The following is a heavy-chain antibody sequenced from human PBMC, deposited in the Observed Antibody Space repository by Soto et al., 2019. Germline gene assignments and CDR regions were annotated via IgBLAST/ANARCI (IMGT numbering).Heavy chain of an antibody. D-gene: IGHD5-18*01. J-gene: IGHJ4*02. CDR3: ATIPGGYSYGYFDY. Sequence: SETLSLTCAVSGGSISSSNWWSWVRQPPGKGLEWIGEIYHSGSTNYNPSLKSRVTISVDKSKNQFSLKLSSVTAADTAVYYCATIPGGYSYGYFDYWGQGTLVTVSS. V-gene: IGHV4-4*02. CDR2: IYHSGST. CDR1: GGSISSSNW.